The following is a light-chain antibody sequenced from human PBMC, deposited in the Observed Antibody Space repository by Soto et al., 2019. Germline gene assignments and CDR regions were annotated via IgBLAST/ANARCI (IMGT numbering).Light chain of an antibody. CDR1: NIGSKS. CDR2: DDS. V-gene: IGLV3-21*02. CDR3: QVWDSISDHWV. J-gene: IGLJ3*02. Sequence: SYELTQTPSVSVAPGQTARITCGGKNIGSKSVHWYQQKPGQAPVLVVYDDSDRPSGIPERFSGSNSGNTATLVISRVEAGDEADYYCQVWDSISDHWVFGGGTQLTVL.